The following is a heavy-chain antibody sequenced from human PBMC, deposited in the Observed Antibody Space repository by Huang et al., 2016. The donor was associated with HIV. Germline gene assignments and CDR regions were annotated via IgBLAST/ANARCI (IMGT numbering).Heavy chain of an antibody. CDR3: ARERMMSWLDDHDAFDI. D-gene: IGHD1-1*01. V-gene: IGHV4-34*01. J-gene: IGHJ3*02. Sequence: QVQLQQWGAGLLKLSETLSLTCAVYGGSFSGYYWSWIRQSPGKGLEWIGEINHSGSTNYNPSLKSRLTISVDTSKNQFSLKLSSVTAADTAVYYCARERMMSWLDDHDAFDIWGQGTMVTVSS. CDR1: GGSFSGYY. CDR2: INHSGST.